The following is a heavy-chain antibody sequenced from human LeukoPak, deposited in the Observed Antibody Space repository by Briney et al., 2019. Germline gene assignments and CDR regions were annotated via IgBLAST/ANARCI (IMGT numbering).Heavy chain of an antibody. CDR3: ARVNSLLWFGRIDY. CDR1: GGSISSYY. D-gene: IGHD3-10*01. CDR2: IYYSGST. V-gene: IGHV4-59*01. J-gene: IGHJ4*02. Sequence: PSETLSLTCTVSGGSISSYYWSWIRQPPGKGLECIGYIYYSGSTNYNPSLKSRVTISVDTSKNQSSLKLSSVTAADTAVYYCARVNSLLWFGRIDYWGQGTLVTVSS.